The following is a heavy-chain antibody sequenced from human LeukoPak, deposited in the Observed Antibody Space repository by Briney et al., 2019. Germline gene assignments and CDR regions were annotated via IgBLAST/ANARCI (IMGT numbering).Heavy chain of an antibody. Sequence: PGGSLRLSCEASGFTFRNAWMTWVRQAPGKGLEWVGRIRSKTDGATTDYAAPVKGRFTIYRDDSKNTLYLQMNSLKSEDTAVYYCTTVNPASNRGYYYWGQGTLVTVSS. D-gene: IGHD3-22*01. CDR3: TTVNPASNRGYYY. CDR1: GFTFRNAW. J-gene: IGHJ4*02. CDR2: IRSKTDGATT. V-gene: IGHV3-15*01.